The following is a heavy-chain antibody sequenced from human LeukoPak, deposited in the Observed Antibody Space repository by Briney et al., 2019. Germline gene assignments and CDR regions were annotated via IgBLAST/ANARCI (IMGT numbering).Heavy chain of an antibody. Sequence: GGSLRLSCTTSSFTISNNFMSWFRQAPGKGLVWVSRMSGDGSSTSYADSVKGRFSISRDNAKNTLYLQMNSLRAEDTAVYYCVRWGDYYQSLFDSWGQGTLVAVSS. CDR1: SFTISNNF. CDR2: MSGDGSST. J-gene: IGHJ4*02. CDR3: VRWGDYYQSLFDS. V-gene: IGHV3-74*01. D-gene: IGHD3-3*01.